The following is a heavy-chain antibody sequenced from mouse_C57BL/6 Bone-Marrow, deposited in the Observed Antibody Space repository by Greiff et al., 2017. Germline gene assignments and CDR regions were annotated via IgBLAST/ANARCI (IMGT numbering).Heavy chain of an antibody. J-gene: IGHJ1*03. CDR1: GYTFTDHT. Sequence: QVQLQQSDAELVRPGASVKISCKASGYTFTDHTIHWMKQTPEQGLEWIGYIYPGAGSTTYNEKFKGKAILTADKSSSTAYMQLNSLTSEDSAVYFCATDGYYGYIDVWGTGTTVTVSS. CDR3: ATDGYYGYIDV. CDR2: IYPGAGST. D-gene: IGHD2-3*01. V-gene: IGHV1-78*01.